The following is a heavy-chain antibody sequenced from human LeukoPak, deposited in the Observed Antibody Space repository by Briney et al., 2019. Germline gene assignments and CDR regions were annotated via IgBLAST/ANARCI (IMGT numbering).Heavy chain of an antibody. CDR1: GFTFSDYY. CDR3: AMSLSSSPALCDY. D-gene: IGHD6-6*01. V-gene: IGHV3-11*04. Sequence: AGGSLRLSCAASGFTFSDYYMSWIRQAPGKGLEWVSYISSSSSTIYYADSVKGRFTISRDNAKNSLYLQMNSLRAEDTAVYYCAMSLSSSPALCDYWGQGTLVTVSS. J-gene: IGHJ4*02. CDR2: ISSSSSTI.